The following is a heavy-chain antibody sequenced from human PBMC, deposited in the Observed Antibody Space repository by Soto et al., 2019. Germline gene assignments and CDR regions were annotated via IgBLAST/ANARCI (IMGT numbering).Heavy chain of an antibody. D-gene: IGHD6-13*01. CDR2: INHDGSKT. V-gene: IGHV3-74*01. CDR3: VREPWGFSGTWYDY. J-gene: IGHJ4*02. CDR1: QFSFSSYW. Sequence: LRLSCAASQFSFSSYWMHWVRQVPGKGPAWVSRINHDGSKTEYADSVKGRFTISRDNTNNTLYLQMNSLRVEDTAMYYCVREPWGFSGTWYDYWGQGTLVTVSS.